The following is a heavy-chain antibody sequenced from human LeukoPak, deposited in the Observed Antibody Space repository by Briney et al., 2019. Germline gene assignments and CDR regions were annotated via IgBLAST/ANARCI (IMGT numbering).Heavy chain of an antibody. CDR2: TSHSGGT. CDR3: AILSSSRPDF. J-gene: IGHJ4*02. V-gene: IGHV4-34*01. D-gene: IGHD6-6*01. Sequence: SETLSLTCAVYGASLSGYYWSWIRQPPGKGLEWIGETSHSGGTSYNPSLKSRVVISADASRKQFSLNLSSVTAADTAVYYCAILSSSRPDFWGQGTLVTVSS. CDR1: GASLSGYY.